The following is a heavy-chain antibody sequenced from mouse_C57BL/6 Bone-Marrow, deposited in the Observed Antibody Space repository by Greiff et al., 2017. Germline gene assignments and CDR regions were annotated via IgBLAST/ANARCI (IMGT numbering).Heavy chain of an antibody. D-gene: IGHD2-3*01. CDR3: AREDGYTFDY. Sequence: QVQLQQPGAELVKPGASVKLSCKASGYTFTSYWMQWVKQRPGQGLEWIGEIDPSDSYTNYNQKFKGKATLTVDKSSSTAYMLLSSLTSEDSAVYFCAREDGYTFDYWGQGTTLTVSS. J-gene: IGHJ2*01. V-gene: IGHV1-50*01. CDR2: IDPSDSYT. CDR1: GYTFTSYW.